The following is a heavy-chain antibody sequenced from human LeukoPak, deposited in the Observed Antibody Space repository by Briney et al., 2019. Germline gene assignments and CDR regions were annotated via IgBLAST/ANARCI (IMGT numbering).Heavy chain of an antibody. D-gene: IGHD1-7*01. V-gene: IGHV4-31*03. CDR1: GGSMSSGGYY. CDR2: IYYSGST. J-gene: IGHJ5*02. Sequence: SETLSLTCTVSGGSMSSGGYYWSWIRQHPGKGLEWIGYIYYSGSTYYNPSLKSRVTISVDTSKNQFSLKLSSVTAADTAVYYCARESRGTTNWFDPWGQGTLVTVSS. CDR3: ARESRGTTNWFDP.